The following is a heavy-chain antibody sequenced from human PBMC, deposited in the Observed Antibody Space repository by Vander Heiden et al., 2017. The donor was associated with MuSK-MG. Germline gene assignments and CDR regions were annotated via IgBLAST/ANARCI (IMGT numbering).Heavy chain of an antibody. V-gene: IGHV3-33*01. J-gene: IGHJ5*02. Sequence: QVQLVESGGGVVQPGRSLRLSCAASGFTFSSYGMHWVRQAPGKGLEWVAVIWYDGSNKYYADSVKGRFTISRDNSKNTLYLQMNSLRAEDTAVYYCARQRYCSSTSCHKSGWFDPWGQGTLVTVSS. CDR3: ARQRYCSSTSCHKSGWFDP. CDR1: GFTFSSYG. CDR2: IWYDGSNK. D-gene: IGHD2-2*02.